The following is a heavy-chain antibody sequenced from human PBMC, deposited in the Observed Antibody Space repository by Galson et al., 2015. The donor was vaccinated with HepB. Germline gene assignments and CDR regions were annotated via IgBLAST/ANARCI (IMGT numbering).Heavy chain of an antibody. CDR2: TYYRSKWYN. J-gene: IGHJ6*02. V-gene: IGHV6-1*01. Sequence: CAISGDSASSNSATWNWIRQSPSRGLEWLGRTYYRSKWYNDYAVSVESRISINADTSKNEFSPQLNSVTPADTAVYYCTRSSSPIDYMDVWGQGTTVTVSS. CDR1: GDSASSNSAT. CDR3: TRSSSPIDYMDV. D-gene: IGHD4-11*01.